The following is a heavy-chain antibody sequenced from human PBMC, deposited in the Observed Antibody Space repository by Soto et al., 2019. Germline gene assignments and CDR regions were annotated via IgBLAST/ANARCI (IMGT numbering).Heavy chain of an antibody. CDR3: ARRNEYYDILTGYYDYYYYGMDV. D-gene: IGHD3-9*01. CDR2: IIPIFGTA. Sequence: SVKVSCKASGGTFSSYAISWVRQAPGQGLEWMGGIIPIFGTANYAQKFQGRVTITADESTSTAYMELSSLRSEDTAVYYCARRNEYYDILTGYYDYYYYGMDVWGQGTTVTVS. J-gene: IGHJ6*02. V-gene: IGHV1-69*13. CDR1: GGTFSSYA.